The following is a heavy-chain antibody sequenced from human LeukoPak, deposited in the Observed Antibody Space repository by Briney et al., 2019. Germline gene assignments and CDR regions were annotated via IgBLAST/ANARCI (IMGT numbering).Heavy chain of an antibody. D-gene: IGHD2-15*01. CDR2: ISAYNGNT. J-gene: IGHJ6*02. CDR3: ARLGYCSGGSCKKEYYYYYCMDV. CDR1: GYTFTSYG. V-gene: IGHV1-18*01. Sequence: ASVKVSCKASGYTFTSYGISWVRQAPGQGLEWMGWISAYNGNTNYAQKRQGRVTMTTDTSTSTAYMELRSLRSDDTAVYYCARLGYCSGGSCKKEYYYYYCMDVWGQGTTVTVSS.